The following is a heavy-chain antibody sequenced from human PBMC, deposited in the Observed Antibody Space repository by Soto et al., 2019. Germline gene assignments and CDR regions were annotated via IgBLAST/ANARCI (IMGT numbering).Heavy chain of an antibody. D-gene: IGHD3-3*01. CDR2: ISGSGGIT. J-gene: IGHJ4*02. CDR3: AKGYYDFWSGYIH. CDR1: GFTFSNYA. Sequence: EVQLLESGGGLVRPGGSLRLSCAASGFTFSNYAMSWVRQAPGKGLEWVSSISGSGGITYIADSVKGRFTISRHNTKNTLYLQMNSLRAEDTAVYYCAKGYYDFWSGYIHWGQGTLVTVSS. V-gene: IGHV3-23*01.